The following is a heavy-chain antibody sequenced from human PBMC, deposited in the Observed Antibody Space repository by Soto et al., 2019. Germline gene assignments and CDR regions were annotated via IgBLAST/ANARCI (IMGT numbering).Heavy chain of an antibody. V-gene: IGHV4-31*03. CDR3: ARDASTSWLYFDY. CDR2: IYHSGNT. J-gene: IGHJ4*02. D-gene: IGHD6-13*01. Sequence: LSLTCTVSGGSISSGGYYWSWIRQHPEKGLEWIGHIYHSGNTYYNPSLKSRVTISVDTSKNQFSLKLSSVTAADTAVYYCARDASTSWLYFDYWGQGTLVTVSS. CDR1: GGSISSGGYY.